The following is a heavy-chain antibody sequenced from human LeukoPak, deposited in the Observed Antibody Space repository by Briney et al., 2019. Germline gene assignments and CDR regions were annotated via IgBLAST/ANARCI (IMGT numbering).Heavy chain of an antibody. CDR3: ARGSRLAAAGPRGAFDI. V-gene: IGHV1/OR15-1*01. Sequence: ASVKVSCKASGYIFTDYYMHWVRQAPGQELGWMGRINPNSGGTNYAQKFQGRVTMTRDTSISTTYTELSSLRSDDTAVYYCARGSRLAAAGPRGAFDIWGQGTMVTVSS. J-gene: IGHJ3*02. CDR1: GYIFTDYY. D-gene: IGHD6-13*01. CDR2: INPNSGGT.